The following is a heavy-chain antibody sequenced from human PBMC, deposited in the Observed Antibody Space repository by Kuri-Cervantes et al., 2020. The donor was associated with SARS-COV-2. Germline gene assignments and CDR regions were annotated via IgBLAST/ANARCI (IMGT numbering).Heavy chain of an antibody. V-gene: IGHV3-30*18. CDR2: ISSDGSIK. Sequence: GGSLRLSCAASGFTFSTYGMHWVRQAPGVGLEWVAVISSDGSIKYYADSVKGRFTISRDNSKNTLYLQMNSLRAEDTAVYYCAQTGRNDAFDIWGQGTMVTVSS. J-gene: IGHJ3*02. CDR3: AQTGRNDAFDI. D-gene: IGHD1-1*01. CDR1: GFTFSTYG.